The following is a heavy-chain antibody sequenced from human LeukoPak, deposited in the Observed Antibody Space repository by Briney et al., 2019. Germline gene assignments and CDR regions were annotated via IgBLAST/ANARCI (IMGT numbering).Heavy chain of an antibody. V-gene: IGHV3-23*01. Sequence: PGGSLRLSCAASGFTFSSYAMSWVRQAPGKGLEWVSAISGSGGSTYYADSVKGRFTISRDNSKNTLYLQMNSLGAEDTAVYYCAKPRLWFGEFLCYFDYWGQGTLVTVSS. CDR1: GFTFSSYA. D-gene: IGHD3-10*01. CDR2: ISGSGGST. J-gene: IGHJ4*02. CDR3: AKPRLWFGEFLCYFDY.